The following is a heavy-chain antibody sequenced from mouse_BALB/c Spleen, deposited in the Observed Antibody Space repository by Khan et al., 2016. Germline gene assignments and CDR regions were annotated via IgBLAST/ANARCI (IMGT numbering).Heavy chain of an antibody. J-gene: IGHJ4*01. Sequence: EVELVESGGGLVQPGGSLKLSCAASGFTFSSYGMSWVRQTPDKRLELVATITSNGGSTYYPDSMKGRFTISRDNAKNTLYLQMSSLKSEDTAMYYCVRDRGYGQSYYYAMDYWGQGTSVTVSS. CDR3: VRDRGYGQSYYYAMDY. V-gene: IGHV5-6-3*01. CDR2: ITSNGGST. CDR1: GFTFSSYG. D-gene: IGHD1-2*01.